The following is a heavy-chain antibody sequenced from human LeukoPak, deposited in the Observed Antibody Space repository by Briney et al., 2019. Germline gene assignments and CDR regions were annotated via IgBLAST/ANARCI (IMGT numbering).Heavy chain of an antibody. J-gene: IGHJ4*02. V-gene: IGHV3-21*01. CDR3: ARRGYYDSSGYDY. CDR1: GFTFSNYA. Sequence: GGSLRLSCAASGFTFSNYAMNWVSQAPGKGLEWVSSISGSSTDIHYADSVKGRFTISRDNAKNSLYLQINSLRAEDTAIYYCARRGYYDSSGYDYWGQGTLVTVSS. D-gene: IGHD3-22*01. CDR2: ISGSSTDI.